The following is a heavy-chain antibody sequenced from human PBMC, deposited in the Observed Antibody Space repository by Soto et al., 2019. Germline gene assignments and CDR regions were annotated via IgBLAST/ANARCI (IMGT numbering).Heavy chain of an antibody. CDR1: GGSISSYY. J-gene: IGHJ4*02. CDR2: IYYSGST. Sequence: PSVTMSLPSTGVGGSISSYYWSWIRQPPGKGLEWIGYIYYSGSTNYNPSLKSRVTISVDTSKNQFSLKLSSVTAADTAVYYCARHHDSWGQGTLVTVSS. CDR3: ARHHDS. V-gene: IGHV4-59*08.